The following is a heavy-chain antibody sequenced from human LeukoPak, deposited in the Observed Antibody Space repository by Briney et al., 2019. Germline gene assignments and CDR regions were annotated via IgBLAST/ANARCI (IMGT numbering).Heavy chain of an antibody. V-gene: IGHV4-34*01. CDR1: GGSFSGYY. D-gene: IGHD3-3*01. J-gene: IGHJ4*02. Sequence: SETPSLTCAVYGGSFSGYYWSWIRQPPGKGLEWIGEINHSGSTNYNPSLKSRVTISVDTSKNQFSLKLSSVTAADTAVYYCARHRRLLRLLSPLYYFDYWGQGTLVTVSS. CDR3: ARHRRLLRLLSPLYYFDY. CDR2: INHSGST.